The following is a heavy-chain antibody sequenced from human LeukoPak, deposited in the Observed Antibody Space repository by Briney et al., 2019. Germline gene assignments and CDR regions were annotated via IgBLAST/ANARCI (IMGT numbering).Heavy chain of an antibody. CDR3: ARDSGSGSYRYYYYCYMDV. V-gene: IGHV3-21*01. CDR2: ISSSSSYI. Sequence: GGSLRLSCAASGFTFSSYSMNWVRQAPGKGLEWVSSISSSSSYIYYADSVKGRFTISRDNAKNSLYLQMNSLRAEDTAVYYCARDSGSGSYRYYYYCYMDVWGKGTTVTVSS. CDR1: GFTFSSYS. D-gene: IGHD3-10*01. J-gene: IGHJ6*03.